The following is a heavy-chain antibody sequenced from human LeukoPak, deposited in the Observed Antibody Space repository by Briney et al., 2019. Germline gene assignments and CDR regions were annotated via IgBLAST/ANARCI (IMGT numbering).Heavy chain of an antibody. J-gene: IGHJ4*02. V-gene: IGHV4-59*01. CDR2: IYYSGST. D-gene: IGHD2-2*01. CDR3: ASHHLADQAYYFDY. Sequence: PSETLSLTCTVSGGSISSYYWSWIRQPPGKGLEWIGYIYYSGSTNYNPSLKSRVTISVDTSKNQFSLKLSSVTAADTAVYYCASHHLADQAYYFDYWGQGTLVTVSS. CDR1: GGSISSYY.